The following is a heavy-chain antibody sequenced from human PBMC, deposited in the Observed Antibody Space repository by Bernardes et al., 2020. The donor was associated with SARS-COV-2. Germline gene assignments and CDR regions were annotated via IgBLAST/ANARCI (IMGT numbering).Heavy chain of an antibody. J-gene: IGHJ6*02. CDR3: ARVVVGATSPYYYGMDV. CDR1: GYTFTGYY. CDR2: INPTSGGT. D-gene: IGHD1-26*01. Sequence: ASVKVSCNASGYTFTGYYMPWVRHAPGQGLEWMGWINPTSGGTNYAQKFQGRVTMTRDTSISTAYMELSRLRSDDTAVYYCARVVVGATSPYYYGMDVWGQGTTVTVSS. V-gene: IGHV1-2*02.